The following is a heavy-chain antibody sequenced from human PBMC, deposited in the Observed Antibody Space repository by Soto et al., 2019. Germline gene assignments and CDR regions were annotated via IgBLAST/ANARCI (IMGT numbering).Heavy chain of an antibody. V-gene: IGHV1-8*01. CDR3: ARGGPYRYCSGGSGYNDAFDT. CDR1: GYTFTSYD. Sequence: ASVKVSCKASGYTFTSYDINWVRQATGQGLEWMGWMNPNSGNTGYAQKFQGRLTMTRNTSISTAYMELSSLRSEDAAVYYCARGGPYRYCSGGSGYNDAFDTWG. CDR2: MNPNSGNT. D-gene: IGHD2-15*01. J-gene: IGHJ3*02.